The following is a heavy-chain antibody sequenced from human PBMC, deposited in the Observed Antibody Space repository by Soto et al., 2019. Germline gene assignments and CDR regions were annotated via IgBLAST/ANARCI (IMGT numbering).Heavy chain of an antibody. CDR1: GGSIDRSNYY. CDR3: ARHFVAVVIKGWGY. V-gene: IGHV4-39*01. CDR2: TYYNGNA. J-gene: IGHJ4*02. D-gene: IGHD3-10*01. Sequence: SETLSLTCNVSGGSIDRSNYYWDWLRQPPGKGLEWIGTTYYNGNAYYNPSLKSRVSMSVDTSKNQFSLKLVSVTAADTAVYYRARHFVAVVIKGWGYWGQGTLVTVS.